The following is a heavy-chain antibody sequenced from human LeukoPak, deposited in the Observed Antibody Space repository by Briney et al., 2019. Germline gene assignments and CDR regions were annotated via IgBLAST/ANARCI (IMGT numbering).Heavy chain of an antibody. CDR2: IYYSGST. J-gene: IGHJ3*02. D-gene: IGHD3-10*01. CDR1: GGSISSSSYY. Sequence: SETLSLTCTVSGGSISSSSYYWGWIRQPPGKGLEWIVSIYYSGSTYYNPSLKSRVTISVDTSKNQFSLKLSSVTAADTAVYYCATYFSDITMVRGVMKAFDIWGQGTMVTVSS. V-gene: IGHV4-39*07. CDR3: ATYFSDITMVRGVMKAFDI.